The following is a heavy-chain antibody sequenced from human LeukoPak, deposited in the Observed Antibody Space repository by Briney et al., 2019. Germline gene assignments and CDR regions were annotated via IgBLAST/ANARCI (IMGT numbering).Heavy chain of an antibody. V-gene: IGHV1-2*02. J-gene: IGHJ4*02. D-gene: IGHD3-9*01. CDR3: ARGHDNTGYNYFDY. CDR1: GYTFSDYY. Sequence: ASVKVSCKASGYTFSDYYIHWVRQAPGQGLEKMGWINPYSGGTNYAQKFRGRVTMTRDTSIATTYMDLSSLMSDDTAVYYCARGHDNTGYNYFDYWGQGTLVTVSS. CDR2: INPYSGGT.